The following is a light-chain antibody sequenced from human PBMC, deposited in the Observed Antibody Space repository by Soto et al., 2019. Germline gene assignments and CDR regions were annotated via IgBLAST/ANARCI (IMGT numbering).Light chain of an antibody. CDR1: QSIRTS. CDR2: DAS. CDR3: HQRIVWPPIT. V-gene: IGKV3-11*01. J-gene: IGKJ5*01. Sequence: EVVLTQSPATLSLSPGERATLSCRASQSIRTSLAWYQQKPGQAPRLVIFDASNRANGVPARFGGSGSGTDFTLTINSLEPEFFAVDYSHQRIVWPPITVGQGTRLE.